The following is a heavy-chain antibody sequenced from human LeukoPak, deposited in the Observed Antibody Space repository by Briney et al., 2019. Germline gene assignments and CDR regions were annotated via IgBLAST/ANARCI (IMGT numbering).Heavy chain of an antibody. CDR1: GFTFSSYA. J-gene: IGHJ4*02. CDR3: AKDREGTIADYFDC. V-gene: IGHV3-23*01. CDR2: ISGSGGST. D-gene: IGHD1-7*01. Sequence: GGSLRLSCAASGFTFSSYAMSWVRQAPGKGLEWVSSISGSGGSTYYADSVKGRFTISRDNSKNTLYLQMNSLRGEDTAVYYCAKDREGTIADYFDCWGQGTLVTVSS.